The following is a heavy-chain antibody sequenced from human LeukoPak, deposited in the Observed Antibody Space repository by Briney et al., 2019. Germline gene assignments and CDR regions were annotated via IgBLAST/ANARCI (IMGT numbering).Heavy chain of an antibody. CDR1: GGSFSGYY. V-gene: IGHV4-34*01. CDR3: ARARSAYTYGFDY. CDR2: INHSGST. D-gene: IGHD5-18*01. J-gene: IGHJ4*02. Sequence: SETLSLTCAVYGGSFSGYYWSWIRQPPRNRLECIGEINHSGSTNSNPSLKSLVTISVDTSKNQISPKLSSMTAADRAVYYCARARSAYTYGFDYRGQGTLVTVSS.